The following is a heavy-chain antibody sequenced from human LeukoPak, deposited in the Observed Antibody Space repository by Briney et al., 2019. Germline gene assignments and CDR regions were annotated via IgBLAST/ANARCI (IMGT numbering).Heavy chain of an antibody. CDR1: GCSISSSSYY. CDR2: IHYSGGT. V-gene: IGHV4-39*07. D-gene: IGHD2-15*01. J-gene: IGHJ6*03. Sequence: PSETLSLTCTVSGCSISSSSYYWGWIRQPPGKEREWIGSIHYSGGTNYNPSLKRRITISVEKYKNQFSLKQSSVTAADTAVYYCARGYCSGDSCYSYWYYNYMDVWGKGTTVTVSS. CDR3: ARGYCSGDSCYSYWYYNYMDV.